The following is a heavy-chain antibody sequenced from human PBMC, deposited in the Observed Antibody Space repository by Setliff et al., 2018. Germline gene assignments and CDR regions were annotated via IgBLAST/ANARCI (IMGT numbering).Heavy chain of an antibody. J-gene: IGHJ4*02. Sequence: PGGSLRLSCATSGFVFSRYSFNWVRQAPGKGLEWVSYISTTGTTIYADSVKGRFTISRDNDKNLLYLQMDNLRAGDMAMYYCVRDLHWGFDYWGLGTLVTVSS. CDR2: ISTTGTTI. CDR3: VRDLHWGFDY. CDR1: GFVFSRYS. D-gene: IGHD7-27*01. V-gene: IGHV3-48*01.